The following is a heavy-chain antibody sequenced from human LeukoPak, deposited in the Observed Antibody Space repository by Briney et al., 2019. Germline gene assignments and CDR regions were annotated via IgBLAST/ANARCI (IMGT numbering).Heavy chain of an antibody. J-gene: IGHJ4*02. D-gene: IGHD3-22*01. CDR3: AKRSRDSSGYFDY. CDR2: ISSSSSYI. Sequence: GGSLRLSCAASGFTFSSYSMNWVRQAPGKGLEWVSSISSSSSYIYYADSVEGRFTISRDNAKNSLYLQMNSLRAEDTAVYYCAKRSRDSSGYFDYWGQGSLVTVSS. V-gene: IGHV3-21*04. CDR1: GFTFSSYS.